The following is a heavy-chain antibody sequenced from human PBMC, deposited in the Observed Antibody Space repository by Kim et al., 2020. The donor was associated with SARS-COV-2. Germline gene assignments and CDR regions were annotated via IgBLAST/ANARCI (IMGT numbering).Heavy chain of an antibody. J-gene: IGHJ4*02. CDR1: GFTFSSHA. CDR2: ISGSGGTT. Sequence: GGSLRLSCAASGFTFSSHAMSWVRQAPGKGLEWVSAISGSGGTTYYADSVKGRFTISRDNSKNTLYLQMNTLRAEDTAIYYCAKEGXYFDWLPDYWGQGTXVTVSS. D-gene: IGHD3-9*01. CDR3: AKEGXYFDWLPDY. V-gene: IGHV3-23*01.